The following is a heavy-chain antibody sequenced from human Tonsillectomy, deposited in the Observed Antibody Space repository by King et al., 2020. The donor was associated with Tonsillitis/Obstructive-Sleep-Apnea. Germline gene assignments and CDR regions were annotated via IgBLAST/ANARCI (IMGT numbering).Heavy chain of an antibody. CDR1: GFTFGDYA. CDR2: IRSKAFSGTT. J-gene: IGHJ6*02. Sequence: VQLVESGGGLVQPGRSLRLSCTASGFTFGDYAMSWVRQAPGKGLEWVGFIRSKAFSGTTEYAASVKGRFTISRDDSKSIAYLQMNSLKTEDTPVYYCTIDDVVVLGATDYYFGMDVWGQGTTVTVSS. CDR3: TIDDVVVLGATDYYFGMDV. V-gene: IGHV3-49*04. D-gene: IGHD2-15*01.